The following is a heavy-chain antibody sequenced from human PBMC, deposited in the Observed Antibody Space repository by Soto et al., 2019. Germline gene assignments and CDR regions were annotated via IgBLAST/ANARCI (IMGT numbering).Heavy chain of an antibody. CDR3: AKDGQWLVPSYLDY. D-gene: IGHD6-19*01. Sequence: GGSLRLSCAASGFTFSSYAMSWVRQAPGKGLEWVSVISGSASSTSYADPVKGRFTISRDNSKNTLYLQMNSLRAEDTAVYYCAKDGQWLVPSYLDYWGQGTLVTVSS. V-gene: IGHV3-23*01. J-gene: IGHJ4*02. CDR1: GFTFSSYA. CDR2: ISGSASST.